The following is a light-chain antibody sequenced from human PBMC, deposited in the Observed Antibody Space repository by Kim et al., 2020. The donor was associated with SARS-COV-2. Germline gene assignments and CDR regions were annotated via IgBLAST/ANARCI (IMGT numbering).Light chain of an antibody. CDR2: QDS. J-gene: IGLJ2*01. CDR3: QAWDSSRVV. CDR1: KLGDKY. Sequence: SYELTQPPSVSVSPGQTASITCSGDKLGDKYACWYQQKPGQSPVLVIYQDSKRPSGIPERFSGSNSGNTATLTISGTQAMDEADYCCQAWDSSRVVFGGGTQLTVL. V-gene: IGLV3-1*01.